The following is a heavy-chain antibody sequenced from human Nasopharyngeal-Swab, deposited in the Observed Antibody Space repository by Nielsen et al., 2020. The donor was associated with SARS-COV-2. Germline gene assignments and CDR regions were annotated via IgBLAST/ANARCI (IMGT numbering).Heavy chain of an antibody. Sequence: WIRQPPGKGLEWIGSICSGGTTYYNASLKSRVTISVDTSKSPFSLKLPSVTAADTAMYYCARQRNHVFDIWGRGTMVTVSS. V-gene: IGHV4-39*01. CDR2: ICSGGTT. J-gene: IGHJ3*02. CDR3: ARQRNHVFDI.